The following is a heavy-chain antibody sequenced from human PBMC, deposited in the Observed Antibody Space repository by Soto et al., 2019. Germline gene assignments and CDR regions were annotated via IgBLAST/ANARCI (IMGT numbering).Heavy chain of an antibody. CDR3: ASRYLEYCNSASCSAPYDY. D-gene: IGHD2-2*01. CDR1: GFTFSTFW. CDR2: IKQDGSEE. J-gene: IGHJ4*02. Sequence: EVQLVESGGGLVQPGGALRLSCSASGFTFSTFWMSWVRQAPGEGVEWVGNIKQDGSEEYYVDSVKGRFTISRDNTKKSLYLQMNSLRAEDTAVYYCASRYLEYCNSASCSAPYDYWGQGTLVTVSS. V-gene: IGHV3-7*05.